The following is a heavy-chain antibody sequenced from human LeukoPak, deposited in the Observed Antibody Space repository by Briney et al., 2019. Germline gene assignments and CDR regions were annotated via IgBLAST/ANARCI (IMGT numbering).Heavy chain of an antibody. V-gene: IGHV4-59*08. CDR2: ITNSGDA. J-gene: IGHJ4*02. D-gene: IGHD1/OR15-1a*01. CDR1: GVSISDFH. CDR3: ARHVEHAAYFHH. Sequence: SETLSLTCTVAGVSISDFHWSWLRQSPEKGLEWIGWITNSGDANYNPSLESRLAMSAETTKRQLSLRVTSVADADTAVYYCARHVEHAAYFHHWGQGILVTVSS.